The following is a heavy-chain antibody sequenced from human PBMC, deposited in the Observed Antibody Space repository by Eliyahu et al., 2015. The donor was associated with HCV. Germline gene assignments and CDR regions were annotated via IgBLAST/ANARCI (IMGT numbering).Heavy chain of an antibody. J-gene: IGHJ4*02. V-gene: IGHV4-34*02. D-gene: IGHD2-15*01. CDR2: IDHRGTT. Sequence: QVHLQQWGAGLLQPSETLSLACAVYGASFSAYYWTWIRHVPGRGLEWIGAIDHRGTTKYNPSLKSRVTISVAPSRNQFSLNLISVSAADTGVYYCARVTEDSNSSFDDWGQGTPVTVFS. CDR3: ARVTEDSNSSFDD. CDR1: GASFSAYY.